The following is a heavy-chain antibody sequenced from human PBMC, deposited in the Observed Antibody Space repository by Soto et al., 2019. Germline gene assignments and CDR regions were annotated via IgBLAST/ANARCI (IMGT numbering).Heavy chain of an antibody. CDR1: GYTFTGYY. CDR2: INPNSGGT. V-gene: IGHV1-2*04. J-gene: IGHJ6*02. CDR3: ARARYYYDSSGYYYGYYYYGMEV. D-gene: IGHD3-22*01. Sequence: ASVKVSCKASGYTFTGYYMHWVRQAPGQGLEWMGWINPNSGGTNYAQKFQGWVTMTRDTSISTAYMELSRLRSDDTAVYYCARARYYYDSSGYYYGYYYYGMEVWGQGTTVTVSS.